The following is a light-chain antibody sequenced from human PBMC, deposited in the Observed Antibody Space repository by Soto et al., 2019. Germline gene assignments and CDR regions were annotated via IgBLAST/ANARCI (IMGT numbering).Light chain of an antibody. J-gene: IGKJ1*01. Sequence: DIQMTQSPSTLSASVGDRVTITCRASQSISSCLAWYQQKPGKAPKLLINKASSLESGVPSRFSGSGSGTEITLTISSLQPDDFATYYCQHFNSYPWTFGQGTKVDIK. CDR3: QHFNSYPWT. CDR1: QSISSC. CDR2: KAS. V-gene: IGKV1-5*03.